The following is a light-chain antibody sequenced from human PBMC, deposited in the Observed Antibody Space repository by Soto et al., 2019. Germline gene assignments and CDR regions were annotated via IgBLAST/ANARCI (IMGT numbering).Light chain of an antibody. J-gene: IGLJ1*01. Sequence: QSALAQPASVSGSPGQSITISCTGTSSDVGRYNYVSWYQQHPGKAPKLMIHEVSYRPSGVSSRFSGSESGNTASLTISGLQAEGEAEYHCCSYTNRATYVFGTGTKVTVL. CDR3: CSYTNRATYV. CDR1: SSDVGRYNY. V-gene: IGLV2-14*01. CDR2: EVS.